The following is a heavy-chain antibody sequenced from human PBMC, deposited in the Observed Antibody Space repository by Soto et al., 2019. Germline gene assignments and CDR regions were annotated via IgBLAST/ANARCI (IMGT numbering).Heavy chain of an antibody. CDR1: GGSTSSGDYY. CDR2: IYYSGIT. D-gene: IGHD5-12*01. CDR3: ARQYGGYEYYFDY. Sequence: QVQLQESGPGLVKPSETLSFTCTVSGGSTSSGDYYWSWIRQPPGKGLEWIGYIYYSGITYYNPSLKNRLTISQDTSKNQFSLKLRSVTAADTAVYYCARQYGGYEYYFDYWGQGTLVTVSS. V-gene: IGHV4-30-4*01. J-gene: IGHJ4*02.